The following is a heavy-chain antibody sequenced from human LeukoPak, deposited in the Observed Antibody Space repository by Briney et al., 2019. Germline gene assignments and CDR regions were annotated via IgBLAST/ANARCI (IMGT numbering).Heavy chain of an antibody. J-gene: IGHJ4*02. CDR3: ARALPQSNNFDY. V-gene: IGHV4-59*01. CDR1: GGSISSYY. CDR2: IYYSGST. Sequence: SEPLSLTCTVSGGSISSYYWSWIRQPPGKGLEWIGYIYYSGSTNYNPSLKSRVTISVDTSKNQFSLKLSSVTAADTAVYYCARALPQSNNFDYWGQGTLVTVSS.